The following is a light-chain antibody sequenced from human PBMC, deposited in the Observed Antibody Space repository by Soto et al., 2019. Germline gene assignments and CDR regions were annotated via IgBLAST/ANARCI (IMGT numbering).Light chain of an antibody. CDR2: DVS. CDR1: SSDVGSYDL. V-gene: IGLV2-14*01. Sequence: QSALTQPASVSGSPGQSIAISCTGTSSDVGSYDLVSWYQQHPGKAPKLMIYDVSSRPSGVSNRFSGSKSGNTASLTISGLQAEDEADYYCSSHGSSTPYVFGTGTKLTVL. J-gene: IGLJ1*01. CDR3: SSHGSSTPYV.